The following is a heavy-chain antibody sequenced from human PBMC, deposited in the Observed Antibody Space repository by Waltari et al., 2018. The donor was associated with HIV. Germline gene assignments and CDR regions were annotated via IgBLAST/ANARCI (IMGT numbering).Heavy chain of an antibody. D-gene: IGHD6-13*01. Sequence: AQLVCCGAGFPRRRGSLRRCCTGDGYVLTHCDLSLSRRAQRKGLEWVSAMRGGVGGTYYADSVQGRFTISRDGSENTLYLQMNSLRAEDTAVYYCAKGIARGAGLYYYGMDDWGQGTTVTVSS. V-gene: IGHV3-23*04. CDR1: GYVLTHCD. CDR3: AKGIARGAGLYYYGMDD. J-gene: IGHJ6*02. CDR2: MRGGVGGT.